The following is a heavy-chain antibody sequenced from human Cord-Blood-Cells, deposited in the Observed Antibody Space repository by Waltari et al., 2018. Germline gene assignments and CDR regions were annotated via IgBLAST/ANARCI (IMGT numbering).Heavy chain of an antibody. CDR1: GFTFSSYE. J-gene: IGHJ2*01. V-gene: IGHV3-48*03. CDR2: ISSSGSTI. CDR3: ARDTWYFDL. Sequence: EVQLVESGGGLVQPGGSLRLSCAASGFTFSSYEMNWFRQAPGKGLGWVLCISSSGSTIYYADSVKGRFTISRDNAKNSLYLQMNSLRAEDTAVYYCARDTWYFDLWGRGTLVTVSS.